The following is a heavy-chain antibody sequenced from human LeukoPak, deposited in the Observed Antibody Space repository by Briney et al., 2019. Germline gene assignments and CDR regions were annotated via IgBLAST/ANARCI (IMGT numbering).Heavy chain of an antibody. CDR2: ISWNGGNI. J-gene: IGHJ5*02. V-gene: IGHV3-9*03. Sequence: GGSLRLSCAASGFTFGDYAMHWVRQAPGKGLEWVSGISWNGGNIGYADSVKGRFIISRDNARNSLYLQMNSLRAEDMALYYCAKGGIAVAGKWFDPWGQGTLVTVSS. CDR3: AKGGIAVAGKWFDP. CDR1: GFTFGDYA. D-gene: IGHD6-19*01.